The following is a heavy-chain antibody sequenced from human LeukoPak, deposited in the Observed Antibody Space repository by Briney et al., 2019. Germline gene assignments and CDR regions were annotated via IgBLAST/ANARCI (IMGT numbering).Heavy chain of an antibody. D-gene: IGHD3-22*01. Sequence: PGGSLRLSCAASGFTFSRYWMSWVRQVPGKGLEWVANIKQDGSEKYYVDSVKGRFTISRDNAKNSLYLQMNSLRAEDTAVYYCVRDLYRIVVVPHYFDYWGQGTLVTVSS. CDR3: VRDLYRIVVVPHYFDY. V-gene: IGHV3-7*01. CDR2: IKQDGSEK. CDR1: GFTFSRYW. J-gene: IGHJ4*02.